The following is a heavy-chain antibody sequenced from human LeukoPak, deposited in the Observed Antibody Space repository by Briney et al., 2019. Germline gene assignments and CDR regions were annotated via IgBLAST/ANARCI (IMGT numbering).Heavy chain of an antibody. CDR3: ASVPAPAAKLYNWFDP. J-gene: IGHJ5*02. V-gene: IGHV1-2*02. CDR1: GYIFTDYY. Sequence: GASVKVSCKASGYIFTDYYMHWVRQAPGQGLEWMAWINPNNGVTKYAQKFQGRVTMTRDTSISTAYMKLSRLRSDDTAVYYCASVPAPAAKLYNWFDPWGQGTLVTVSS. D-gene: IGHD2-2*01. CDR2: INPNNGVT.